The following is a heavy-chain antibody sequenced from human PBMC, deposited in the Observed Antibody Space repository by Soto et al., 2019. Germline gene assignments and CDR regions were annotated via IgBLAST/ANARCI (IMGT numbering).Heavy chain of an antibody. CDR3: ARKSDYGSNWFDP. CDR1: GYTFTAYY. V-gene: IGHV1-2*02. CDR2: INPNSGGT. D-gene: IGHD4-17*01. Sequence: GASVKVSCKVSGYTFTAYYVHWVRQAPGHGLEWRGWINPNSGGTDYAQKFQGRVTMTRDRSISTVYMELRRLRSDDTAVYYCARKSDYGSNWFDPWGQGTLVTVSS. J-gene: IGHJ5*02.